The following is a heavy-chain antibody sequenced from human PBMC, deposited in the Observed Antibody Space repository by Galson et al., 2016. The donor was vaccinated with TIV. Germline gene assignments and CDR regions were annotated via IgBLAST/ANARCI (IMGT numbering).Heavy chain of an antibody. J-gene: IGHJ6*02. CDR1: GYTITSYA. V-gene: IGHV1-3*01. CDR2: INAGTGDT. Sequence: SGYTITSYAMHWVRQAPGQRFEWMGWINAGTGDTKFSQKFQGRVTLTRGTSASTVYMGLSSLTSEDTAVYYCARDFGGSFSPFYGMDVWGQGTTVTVSS. D-gene: IGHD3-16*01. CDR3: ARDFGGSFSPFYGMDV.